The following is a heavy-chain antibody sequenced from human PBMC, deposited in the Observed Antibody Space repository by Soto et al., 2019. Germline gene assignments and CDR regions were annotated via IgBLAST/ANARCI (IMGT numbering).Heavy chain of an antibody. CDR3: ARVPAVASTIPSLWFDP. J-gene: IGHJ5*02. D-gene: IGHD6-19*01. V-gene: IGHV4-59*01. Sequence: SETLSLTCNGSGGSISRYYWSWIRQPPGKGLEWIGYIHYSGSTKYNPSLKSRVTISVDTSKNQFSLKLTSVTAADTAVYFCARVPAVASTIPSLWFDPWGQGTLVTVSS. CDR2: IHYSGST. CDR1: GGSISRYY.